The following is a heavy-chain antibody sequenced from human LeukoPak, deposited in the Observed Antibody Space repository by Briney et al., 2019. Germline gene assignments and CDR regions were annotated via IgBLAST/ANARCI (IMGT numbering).Heavy chain of an antibody. J-gene: IGHJ6*02. D-gene: IGHD3-16*01. CDR1: GGSISSYY. CDR3: ARTFRKSYYYYGMDV. Sequence: PSETLSLTCTVSGGSISSYYWSWIRQPPGKGLEWIGYVYYSGRTNYNPSLKSRVTISVDTSKNQFSLKLSSVTAADTAVYYCARTFRKSYYYYGMDVWGQGTTVTVSS. V-gene: IGHV4-59*01. CDR2: VYYSGRT.